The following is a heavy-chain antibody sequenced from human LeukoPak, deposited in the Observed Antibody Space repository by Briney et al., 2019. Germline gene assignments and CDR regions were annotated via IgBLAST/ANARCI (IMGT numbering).Heavy chain of an antibody. V-gene: IGHV4-39*07. CDR1: GGSISSSSYY. Sequence: SETLSLTCTVSGGSISSSSYYWGWIRQPPGKGLEWIGSIYYSGSTYYNPSLKSRVTISVDTSKNQFSLKLSSVTAADTAVYYCARDQGGSYWRENAFDIWGQGTMVTVSS. J-gene: IGHJ3*02. CDR2: IYYSGST. CDR3: ARDQGGSYWRENAFDI. D-gene: IGHD1-26*01.